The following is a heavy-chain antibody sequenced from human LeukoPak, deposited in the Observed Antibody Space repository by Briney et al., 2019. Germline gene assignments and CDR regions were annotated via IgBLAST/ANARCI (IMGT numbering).Heavy chain of an antibody. CDR2: ISSSSSTI. V-gene: IGHV3-48*02. Sequence: GGSLRLSCAASGFTFSSYSMNWVRQAPGKGLGWVSYISSSSSTICYADSVKGRFTISRDNAKNSLYLQMNSLRDEDTAVYYCARSAAGIFDYWGQGTLVTVSS. D-gene: IGHD1-26*01. CDR3: ARSAAGIFDY. CDR1: GFTFSSYS. J-gene: IGHJ4*02.